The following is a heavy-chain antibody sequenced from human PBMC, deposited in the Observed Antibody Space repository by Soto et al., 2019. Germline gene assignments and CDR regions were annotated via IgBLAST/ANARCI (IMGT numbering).Heavy chain of an antibody. CDR1: ASISGSGYS. CDR3: ARSPYFESIDNGGSPLYCFDV. D-gene: IGHD4-17*01. V-gene: IGHV4-30-2*01. J-gene: IGHJ4*02. CDR2: VYRTGRA. Sequence: QVQLQESGSRLVKPGETLSLTCGGASISGSGYSWSWIRQPPGQGLEWVAFVYRTGRAFYNPSFKSRVSVSVDRSKKEVSLTLTSVTAADTAVYFCARSPYFESIDNGGSPLYCFDVWGQGILVTVSS.